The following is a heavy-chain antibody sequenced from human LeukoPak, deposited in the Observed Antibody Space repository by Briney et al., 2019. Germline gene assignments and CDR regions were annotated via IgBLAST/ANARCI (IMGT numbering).Heavy chain of an antibody. CDR1: GFTFSAYY. V-gene: IGHV1-2*02. J-gene: IGHJ3*02. CDR2: INPYSGGT. Sequence: ASVKVSCKASGFTFSAYYMHWVRQAPGQGPEWMGWINPYSGGTKYAQRFQGRVTMTLDTSISTAYMELIRLRSDDTAVYFCARSFNWNDPLNDAVDIWGQGTMVTVSS. CDR3: ARSFNWNDPLNDAVDI. D-gene: IGHD1-1*01.